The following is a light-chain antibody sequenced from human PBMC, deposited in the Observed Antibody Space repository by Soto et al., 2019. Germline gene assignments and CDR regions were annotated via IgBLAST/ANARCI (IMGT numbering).Light chain of an antibody. CDR2: DAS. V-gene: IGKV3D-20*01. Sequence: PGDRATLSCGASLSISTNYLAWYQHKPGLAPRLLIYDASSRATGIPDSFSGGGSGTYFTLTISRLEPEDFAVYYWQQYDRSPSTFGQGTRLEIK. CDR1: LSISTNY. CDR3: QQYDRSPST. J-gene: IGKJ5*01.